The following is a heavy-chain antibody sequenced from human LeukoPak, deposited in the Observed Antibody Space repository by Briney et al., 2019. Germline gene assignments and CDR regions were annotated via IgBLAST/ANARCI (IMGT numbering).Heavy chain of an antibody. CDR1: GGSISSGGYY. Sequence: SQTLSLTCTVSGGSISSGGYYWSWIRQPPGKGLEWIGYIYYSGSTYYNPSLKSRVTISVDTSKNQFSLKLSSVTAADTAVYYCARVGRFLEGLAFDIWGQGTMVTVSS. J-gene: IGHJ3*02. D-gene: IGHD3-3*01. CDR2: IYYSGST. V-gene: IGHV4-30-4*08. CDR3: ARVGRFLEGLAFDI.